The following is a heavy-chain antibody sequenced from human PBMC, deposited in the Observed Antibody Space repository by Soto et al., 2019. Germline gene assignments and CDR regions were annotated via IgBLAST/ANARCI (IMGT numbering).Heavy chain of an antibody. CDR1: GFSLATSGVG. Sequence: QITLKESDPTLMKPTQTLTLTCTFSGFSLATSGVGVGWIRQSPGEALEWLAVIYWDDDKRYNPSLRARLAITKDTSRNHVVLTMTNMDPADTGTYYCAHRLGKYNSWNGGYFDFWGQGTLVTVSS. V-gene: IGHV2-5*02. D-gene: IGHD3-3*01. CDR3: AHRLGKYNSWNGGYFDF. J-gene: IGHJ4*02. CDR2: IYWDDDK.